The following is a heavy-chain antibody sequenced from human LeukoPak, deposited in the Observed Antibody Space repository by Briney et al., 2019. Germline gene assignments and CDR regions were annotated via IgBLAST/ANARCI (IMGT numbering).Heavy chain of an antibody. D-gene: IGHD1-26*01. CDR1: GGSINSYY. CDR2: IYYSGST. V-gene: IGHV4-59*08. J-gene: IGHJ4*02. Sequence: SETLSLTCTVSGGSINSYYCSWIRQPPGKGLEWIGYIYYSGSTNYNPSLKSRVTISVDTSKNQFSLKLSSVSAADTAVYYCARHRHIVGATTFFDYWGQGTLVTVSS. CDR3: ARHRHIVGATTFFDY.